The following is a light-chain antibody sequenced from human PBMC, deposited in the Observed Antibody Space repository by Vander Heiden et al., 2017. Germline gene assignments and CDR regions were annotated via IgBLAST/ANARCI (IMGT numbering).Light chain of an antibody. CDR1: QSLLHINGYNS. Sequence: EIVMTQSPLSLIVTPGEPASISCRSSQSLLHINGYNSLDWYLQKPGQSPQLLIYLASTRASGVPDRFSGSGSGTEFTLNISRVEAEDVGVFYCMQSLQSLWTFGQGTKLEIK. V-gene: IGKV2-28*01. J-gene: IGKJ1*01. CDR2: LAS. CDR3: MQSLQSLWT.